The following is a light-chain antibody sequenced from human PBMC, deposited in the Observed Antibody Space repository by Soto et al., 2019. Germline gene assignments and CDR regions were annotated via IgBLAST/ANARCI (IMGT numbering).Light chain of an antibody. J-gene: IGKJ1*01. CDR1: QSISKD. Sequence: DIQMTQSPSSLSASVGDRVTLTCRASQSISKDLNWYQQKPGEAPILLIYDASTLQSGVPSRFSGAVSGTDCTLTITNLQPEDFATHFCQQSYSTPWTFGLGTKVDIK. CDR2: DAS. V-gene: IGKV1-39*01. CDR3: QQSYSTPWT.